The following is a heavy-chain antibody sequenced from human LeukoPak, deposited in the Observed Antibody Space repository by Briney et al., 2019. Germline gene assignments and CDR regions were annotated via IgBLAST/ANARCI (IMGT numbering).Heavy chain of an antibody. CDR1: GFTFSSYW. D-gene: IGHD3-10*02. Sequence: WGSLRLSCAASGFTFSSYWMSWVRQAPGKGLEWVANIKQDGSEKYYVDSVKGRFTISRDNAKNSLYLQMNSLRAEDTAVYYCAELGITMIGGVWGKGTTVTTSS. CDR2: IKQDGSEK. CDR3: AELGITMIGGV. V-gene: IGHV3-7*01. J-gene: IGHJ6*04.